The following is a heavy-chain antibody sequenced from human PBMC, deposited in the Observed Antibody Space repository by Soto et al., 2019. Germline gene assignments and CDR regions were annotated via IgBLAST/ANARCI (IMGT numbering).Heavy chain of an antibody. Sequence: PSETLSLTCTVSGGSISSSSYYWGWIRQPPGKGLEWIGTIYYTGSTYYNPSLKSRDTMSVDTSKNLFSLKLSSLTAADTAVYFCARVKATLYRHYYFDYWGQGTPVTVSS. J-gene: IGHJ4*02. CDR3: ARVKATLYRHYYFDY. D-gene: IGHD5-12*01. CDR1: GGSISSSSYY. CDR2: IYYTGST. V-gene: IGHV4-39*07.